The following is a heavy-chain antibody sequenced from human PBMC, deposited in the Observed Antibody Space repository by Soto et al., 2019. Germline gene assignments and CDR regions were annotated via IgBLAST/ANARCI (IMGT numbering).Heavy chain of an antibody. D-gene: IGHD3-16*01. J-gene: IGHJ3*02. CDR2: ISSSSSYI. V-gene: IGHV3-21*01. Sequence: PGGSLRLSCAASGFTFSSYSMNWVRQAPGKGLEWVSSISSSSSYIYYADSVKGRFTISRDNAKNSLYLQMNSLRAEDTAVYYCARELLGAGVGAAFDIWGQGTMVTVSS. CDR3: ARELLGAGVGAAFDI. CDR1: GFTFSSYS.